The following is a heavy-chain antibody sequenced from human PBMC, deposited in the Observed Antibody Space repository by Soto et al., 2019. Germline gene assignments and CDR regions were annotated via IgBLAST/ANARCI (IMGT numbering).Heavy chain of an antibody. J-gene: IGHJ4*02. D-gene: IGHD6-6*01. CDR1: GFTFSGYA. CDR2: ISYDGSNK. CDR3: ARPYSSSSSWVGLGY. V-gene: IGHV3-30-3*01. Sequence: QVQLVESGGGVVQPGRSLRLSCAASGFTFSGYAMHWVRQAPGKGLEWVAVISYDGSNKYYADSVKGRFTISRDNSKNPLYLQMNSLRAEDTAMYYCARPYSSSSSWVGLGYWGQGTLVTVSS.